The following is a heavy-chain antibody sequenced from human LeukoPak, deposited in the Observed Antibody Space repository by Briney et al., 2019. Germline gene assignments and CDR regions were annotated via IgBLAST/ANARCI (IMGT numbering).Heavy chain of an antibody. J-gene: IGHJ4*02. CDR3: ASGRQLGY. D-gene: IGHD6-13*01. V-gene: IGHV3-7*01. CDR1: GFTFSNYW. Sequence: GGSLRLSCAASGFTFSNYWMSWVRQAPEKGLEWVANIKEDGSEKYYVDSVKGRFTISRDNARNSLYLQMNSLRAEDTAVYYCASGRQLGYWGQGTLVTVSS. CDR2: IKEDGSEK.